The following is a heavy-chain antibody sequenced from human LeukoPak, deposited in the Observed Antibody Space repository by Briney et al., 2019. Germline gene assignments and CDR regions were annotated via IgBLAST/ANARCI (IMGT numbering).Heavy chain of an antibody. J-gene: IGHJ4*02. CDR1: GYTFTGYY. D-gene: IGHD3-22*01. V-gene: IGHV1-2*02. CDR2: INPNTGGT. Sequence: ASVNVSCKTSGYTFTGYYMHWVRQAPGQGLEWMGWINPNTGGTNYAQKFQGRVTMTSDTSISTAYMELSSLRSDDTAVYYCARAPMIVVVFPPRLDFWGQGTLVTVSS. CDR3: ARAPMIVVVFPPRLDF.